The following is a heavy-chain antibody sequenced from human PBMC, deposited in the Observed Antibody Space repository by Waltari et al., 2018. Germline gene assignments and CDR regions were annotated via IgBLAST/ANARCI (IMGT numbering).Heavy chain of an antibody. Sequence: QVQLVESGGGVVQPGRSLRLSCAASGFTFSSYSMHWVRQAPGKGVEWVAVISYDGSNKYYADSVKGRFTISRDNSKNTLYLQMNSLRAEDTAVYYCARDPFDKNDYWGQGTLVTVSS. J-gene: IGHJ4*02. V-gene: IGHV3-30-3*01. CDR1: GFTFSSYS. D-gene: IGHD3-10*01. CDR3: ARDPFDKNDY. CDR2: ISYDGSNK.